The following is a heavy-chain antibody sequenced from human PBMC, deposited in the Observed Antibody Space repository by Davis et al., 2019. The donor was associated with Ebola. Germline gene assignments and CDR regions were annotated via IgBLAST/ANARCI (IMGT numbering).Heavy chain of an antibody. CDR1: GGSISSSSYY. CDR3: ARDLHYYGMDV. CDR2: IYYSGST. J-gene: IGHJ6*02. V-gene: IGHV4-39*07. Sequence: SETLSLTCTVSGGSISSSSYYWGWIRQPPGKGLEWIGSIYYSGSTNYNPSLKSRVTISVDTSKNQFSLKLSSVTAADTAVYYCARDLHYYGMDVWGQGTTVTVSS.